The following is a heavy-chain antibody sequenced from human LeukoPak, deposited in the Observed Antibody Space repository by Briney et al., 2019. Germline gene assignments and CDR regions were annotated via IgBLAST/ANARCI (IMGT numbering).Heavy chain of an antibody. D-gene: IGHD6-19*01. J-gene: IGHJ4*02. CDR3: AKQGWYDY. Sequence: PGASLRLSCAASGFSLSTYGVSWVRQPPGKGLEWVSGITGTGGSTYYADSVKGRFTVSRDTSKNTLYLQMNSLRAEDTAIYYCAKQGWYDYWGQGTLVTVSS. CDR1: GFSLSTYG. CDR2: ITGTGGST. V-gene: IGHV3-23*01.